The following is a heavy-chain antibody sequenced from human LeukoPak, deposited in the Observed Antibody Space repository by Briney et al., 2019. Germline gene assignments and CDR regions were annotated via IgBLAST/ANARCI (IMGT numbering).Heavy chain of an antibody. CDR2: INPGGGST. CDR1: GYIFTNYH. D-gene: IGHD5/OR15-5a*01. J-gene: IGHJ4*02. V-gene: IGHV1-46*01. Sequence: ASVKVSCKASGYIFTNYHVHWVRQAPGQGLEWMGIINPGGGSTSYAQKFQGRVTMTRDTSTSTVCMELSRLRSDDSAVYYCARFDQVSETAGGYWGQGTLVTVSS. CDR3: ARFDQVSETAGGY.